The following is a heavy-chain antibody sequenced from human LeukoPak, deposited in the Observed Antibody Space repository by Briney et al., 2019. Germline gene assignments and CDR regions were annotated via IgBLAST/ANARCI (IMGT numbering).Heavy chain of an antibody. CDR2: IGTAGDT. V-gene: IGHV3-13*01. J-gene: IGHJ6*02. D-gene: IGHD6-19*01. Sequence: GGSLRLSCAASGFTFSSYDMHWVRQATGKGLEWVSAIGTAGDTYYPGSVKGRLTISRENAKNSLYLQMNSLRAGDTAVYYCARELYSSGWYYYYYGMDVWGQGTTVTVSS. CDR3: ARELYSSGWYYYYYGMDV. CDR1: GFTFSSYD.